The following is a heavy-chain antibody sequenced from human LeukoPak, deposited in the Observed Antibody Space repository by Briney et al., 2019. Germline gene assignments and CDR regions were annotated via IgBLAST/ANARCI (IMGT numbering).Heavy chain of an antibody. CDR2: INPNSGGT. CDR1: GYTFTGSY. V-gene: IGHV1-2*02. D-gene: IGHD3-3*01. J-gene: IGHJ3*02. CDR3: ARPYYDFWSGHYAFDI. Sequence: ASVKVSCNASGYTFTGSYMHWVRQAPGQGLEWMGWINPNSGGTNYAQKFQGRVTMTRDTSISTAYMELSRLRSDDTAVYYCARPYYDFWSGHYAFDIWGQGTMVTVSS.